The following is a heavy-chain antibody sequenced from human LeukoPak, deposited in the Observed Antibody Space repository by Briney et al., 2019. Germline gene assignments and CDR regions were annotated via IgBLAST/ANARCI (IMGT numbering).Heavy chain of an antibody. CDR2: IYSGGST. CDR1: GFTFSNYA. J-gene: IGHJ4*02. CDR3: ARERDYYGSGSYRRMGNYYFDY. V-gene: IGHV3-23*03. D-gene: IGHD3-10*01. Sequence: GGSLRLSCAASGFTFSNYAMNWVRQAPGKGLESVSVIYSGGSTYYADSVRGRFTISRDNAKNTLYLQMNSLRVKDTAVYYCARERDYYGSGSYRRMGNYYFDYWGQGTLVTVSS.